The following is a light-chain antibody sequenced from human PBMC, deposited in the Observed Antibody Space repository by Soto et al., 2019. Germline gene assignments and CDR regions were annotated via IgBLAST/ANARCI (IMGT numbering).Light chain of an antibody. J-gene: IGKJ5*01. CDR3: QQYGSAPPIT. CDR1: QSVSTN. Sequence: EMMFKQSPGTLSLSPGEGATLSCRASQSVSTNLAWYQQRRGQAPRLLIYGASSRATGIPDRFSGSGSGTDFTLTISRLEPEDFAVYYCQQYGSAPPITFGQGTRLEIK. V-gene: IGKV3-20*01. CDR2: GAS.